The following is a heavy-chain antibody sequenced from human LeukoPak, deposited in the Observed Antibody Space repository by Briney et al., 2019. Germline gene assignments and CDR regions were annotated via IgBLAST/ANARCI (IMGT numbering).Heavy chain of an antibody. Sequence: NPSETLSLTCTVSGGSISSSSYYWGWIRQPPGKGLEWIGSIYYSGSTYYNPSLKSRVTISVDTSKNQFSLKLSSVTAADTAVYYCARDRDGYDYWGQGTLVTVSS. V-gene: IGHV4-39*02. J-gene: IGHJ4*02. CDR2: IYYSGST. CDR3: ARDRDGYDY. CDR1: GGSISSSSYY. D-gene: IGHD5-24*01.